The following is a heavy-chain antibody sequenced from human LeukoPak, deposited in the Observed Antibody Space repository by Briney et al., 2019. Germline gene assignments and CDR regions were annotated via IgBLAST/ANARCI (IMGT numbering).Heavy chain of an antibody. V-gene: IGHV3-9*01. J-gene: IGHJ5*02. D-gene: IGHD6-19*01. CDR3: AKDGGIAVAGTGLRS. CDR2: ISWNSGSI. Sequence: GGSLRLSCAASGFTFDDHAMHWVRQAPGKGLEWVSGISWNSGSIGYADSVKGRFTISRDNAKNSLYPQMNSLRAEDTALYYCAKDGGIAVAGTGLRSWGQGTLVTVSS. CDR1: GFTFDDHA.